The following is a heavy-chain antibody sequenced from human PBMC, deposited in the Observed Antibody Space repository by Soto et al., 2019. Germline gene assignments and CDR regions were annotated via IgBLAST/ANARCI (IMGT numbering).Heavy chain of an antibody. V-gene: IGHV1-8*01. CDR3: AXXHXSXWRFDY. D-gene: IGHD2-8*02. J-gene: IGHJ4*02. CDR1: GYTXTSYX. Sequence: QVQLVQSGAEVKKPGASVKVSCKASGYTXTSYXXXXXXXATGXGLEWMGWMNPNSGNTGYAQKFQGXXXXXXXXXXXXXXXXXXXXXXXXXXXXYCAXXHXSXWRFDYWGQGTLVTVSS. CDR2: MNPNSGNT.